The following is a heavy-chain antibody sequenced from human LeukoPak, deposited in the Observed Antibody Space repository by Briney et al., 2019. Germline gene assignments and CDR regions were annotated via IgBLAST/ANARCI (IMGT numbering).Heavy chain of an antibody. V-gene: IGHV1-46*02. D-gene: IGHD3-22*01. CDR1: GYTFNRYY. CDR3: ARDRPRYYDSSGYYPGLDY. Sequence: ASVKVSCKASGYTFNRYYMYWVRQAPGQGLEWMGLINPSGGSTSSAQKFQGRVTMTRETSTSTVYMELRSLRSDDTAVYYCARDRPRYYDSSGYYPGLDYWGQGTLVTVSS. CDR2: INPSGGST. J-gene: IGHJ4*02.